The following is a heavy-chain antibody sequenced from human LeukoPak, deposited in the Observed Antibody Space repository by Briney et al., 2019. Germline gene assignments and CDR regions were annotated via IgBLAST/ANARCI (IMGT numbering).Heavy chain of an antibody. J-gene: IGHJ5*01. CDR1: GGSFSTTSHY. Sequence: PSETLSLTCTVSGGSFSTTSHYWGWIRQPPGKGLEWLGSTFYTGSAYYNPSLQRRVTISVDSSKNQFSLRLSSATAADTAVYYCARRKDYWSGFIDSWGQGTLVTVSS. CDR3: ARRKDYWSGFIDS. D-gene: IGHD3-3*01. V-gene: IGHV4-39*01. CDR2: TFYTGSA.